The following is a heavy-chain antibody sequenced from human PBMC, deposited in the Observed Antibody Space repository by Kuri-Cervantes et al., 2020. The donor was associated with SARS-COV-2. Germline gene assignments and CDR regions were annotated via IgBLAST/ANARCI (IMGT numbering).Heavy chain of an antibody. D-gene: IGHD3-10*01. CDR1: GFAFSSFA. CDR2: ISDGGGIT. J-gene: IGHJ3*01. CDR3: AKGAGDLIGMPFDV. Sequence: GESLKISCEASGFAFSSFAMSWVRHAPGKGLEWVAVISDGGGITYYADSVKGRFTISRDKARNTLHLQMHTLTGEDTAIYYCAKGAGDLIGMPFDVWGRGTMVTVSS. V-gene: IGHV3-23*01.